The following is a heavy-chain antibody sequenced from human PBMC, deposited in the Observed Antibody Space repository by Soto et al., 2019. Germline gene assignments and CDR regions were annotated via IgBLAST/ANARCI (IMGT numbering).Heavy chain of an antibody. V-gene: IGHV2-5*02. CDR3: AHSPNYDFWSGYYQEGWFDP. Sequence: SGPTLVNPTQTLTLTCTFSGFSLSTSGVGVGWIRQPPGKALEWLALIYWDDDKRYSPSLKSRLTTTKDTSKNRVVLKMPNMDPVDTATYYCAHSPNYDFWSGYYQEGWFDPWGQGTLVTVSS. CDR1: GFSLSTSGVG. D-gene: IGHD3-3*01. CDR2: IYWDDDK. J-gene: IGHJ5*02.